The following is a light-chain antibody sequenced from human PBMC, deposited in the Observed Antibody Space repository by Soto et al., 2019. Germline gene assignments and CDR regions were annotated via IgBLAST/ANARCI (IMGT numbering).Light chain of an antibody. J-gene: IGLJ2*01. V-gene: IGLV2-14*01. CDR1: SSDIGGYNY. CDR3: SSYTTSSTVA. CDR2: EVS. Sequence: QSALTQSASVSGSPGQSITISCTGTSSDIGGYNYVSWYQQHPDKAPKLMIFEVSNRPSGVSNRFSGSKSGNTASQTISGLLPEDEADYYCSSYTTSSTVAFGGGTQLTVL.